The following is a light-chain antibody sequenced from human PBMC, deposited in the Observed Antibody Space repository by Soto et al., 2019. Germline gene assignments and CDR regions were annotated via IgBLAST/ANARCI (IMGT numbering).Light chain of an antibody. Sequence: DIVMTQSPATLSLSPGEGATLSCRASQSVGKYLVWYQQKPGQAPRLLIYDASNRATGIPARFNGSGSGTDFTLTISSREPEDFAIYYCQQRGNRPPWTFGQGTKVDIK. J-gene: IGKJ1*01. CDR2: DAS. CDR1: QSVGKY. V-gene: IGKV3-11*01. CDR3: QQRGNRPPWT.